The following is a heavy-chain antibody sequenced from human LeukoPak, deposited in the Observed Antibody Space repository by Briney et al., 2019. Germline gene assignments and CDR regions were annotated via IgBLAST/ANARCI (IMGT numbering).Heavy chain of an antibody. J-gene: IGHJ4*02. V-gene: IGHV4-31*03. CDR3: ARGGNYYDSSGYPDY. CDR2: IYYSGST. D-gene: IGHD3-22*01. CDR1: GGSISSGGYY. Sequence: PSQTLSLTCTVSGGSISSGGYYWSWIRQHPGKGLEWIGYIYYSGSTYYNPSLKSRVTMSVDTSKNQFSLKLSSVTAADTAVYYCARGGNYYDSSGYPDYWGQGTLVTVSS.